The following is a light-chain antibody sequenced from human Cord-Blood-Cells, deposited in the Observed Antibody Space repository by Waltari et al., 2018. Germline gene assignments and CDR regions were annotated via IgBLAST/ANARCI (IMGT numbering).Light chain of an antibody. V-gene: IGLV2-14*03. CDR2: DVS. CDR1: SSDVGGYNY. Sequence: QSALTQPASVSGSPGQSITISCTGTSSDVGGYNYVSWYQQHPGKAPKLMIYDVSNRPSGGSNRFSGSKSGNTASLTISGLQAEDEADYYCISYTSSSTWVFGGGTKLTVL. J-gene: IGLJ3*02. CDR3: ISYTSSSTWV.